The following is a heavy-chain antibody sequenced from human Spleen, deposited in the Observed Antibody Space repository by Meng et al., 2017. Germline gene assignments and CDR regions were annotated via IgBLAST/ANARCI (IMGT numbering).Heavy chain of an antibody. CDR3: ARGDGYNQHWYFDL. CDR1: GYTFTSFD. Sequence: ASVKVSCKASGYTFTSFDINWVRQATGQGLEWIGWMNPNSGNTGYAQKFQGRVTMTRDTSISTAYMELSSLRSEDTAVYYCARGDGYNQHWYFDLWGRGTLVTVSS. CDR2: MNPNSGNT. D-gene: IGHD5-24*01. J-gene: IGHJ2*01. V-gene: IGHV1-8*01.